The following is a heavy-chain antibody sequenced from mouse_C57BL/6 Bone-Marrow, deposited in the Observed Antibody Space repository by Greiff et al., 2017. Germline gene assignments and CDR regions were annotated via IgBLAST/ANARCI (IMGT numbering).Heavy chain of an antibody. J-gene: IGHJ2*01. V-gene: IGHV14-4*01. CDR2: IDPEIGDT. CDR3: SSFDGNYFDF. D-gene: IGHD2-3*01. Sequence: VQLKESGAELVRPGASVKLSCTASGFNIKDAYIHWVKQRPEQGLEWIGWIDPEIGDTAYASKFQGTAPITSDTSSNTAYLQLSSLTSEDTDVYYGSSFDGNYFDFWGQGTPLTVAS. CDR1: GFNIKDAY.